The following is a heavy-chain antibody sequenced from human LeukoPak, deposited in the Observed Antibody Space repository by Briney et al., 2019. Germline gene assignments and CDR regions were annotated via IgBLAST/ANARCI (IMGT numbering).Heavy chain of an antibody. V-gene: IGHV1-58*01. D-gene: IGHD3-3*01. Sequence: GASVKVSCKASGFTFTSSAVQWVRQARGQRLEWIGWIVVGSGNTNYAQKFQERVTITRDMSTSTAYMELSSLRSEDTAVYYCAAEYDFWSGPPRAFDIWGQGTMVTVSS. J-gene: IGHJ3*02. CDR3: AAEYDFWSGPPRAFDI. CDR1: GFTFTSSA. CDR2: IVVGSGNT.